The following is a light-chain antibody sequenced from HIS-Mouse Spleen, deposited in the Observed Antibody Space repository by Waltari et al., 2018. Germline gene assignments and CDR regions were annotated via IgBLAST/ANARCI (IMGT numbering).Light chain of an antibody. V-gene: IGKV3-20*01. J-gene: IGKJ2*01. Sequence: ELVLTQSPGTLSLSPGERATLSCRASQSVSSSYLAWYQQKPGQAPRLLIYGASSRATGIPDSFSGSVSGTDFPLTISRLEPEDFAVYYCQQYGSSPTFGQGTKLEIK. CDR1: QSVSSSY. CDR3: QQYGSSPT. CDR2: GAS.